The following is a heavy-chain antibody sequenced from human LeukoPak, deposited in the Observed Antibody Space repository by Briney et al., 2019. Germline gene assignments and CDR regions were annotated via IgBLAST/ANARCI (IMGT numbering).Heavy chain of an antibody. J-gene: IGHJ4*02. CDR3: ARIVGIASRGYFDY. CDR2: IIPIFGTT. V-gene: IGHV1-69*13. D-gene: IGHD3-10*01. CDR1: GGTLSRYA. Sequence: GASVKVSCKASGGTLSRYAISWVRQAPGQGPEWMGGIIPIFGTTNYAQKFQGRVTITADESTSTAYMELSSLRSEDTAVYYCARIVGIASRGYFDYWGQGILVTVSS.